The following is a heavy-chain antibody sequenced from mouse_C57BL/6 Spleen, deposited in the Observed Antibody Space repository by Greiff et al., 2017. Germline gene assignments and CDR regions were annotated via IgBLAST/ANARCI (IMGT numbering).Heavy chain of an antibody. CDR2: ISNKANGYTT. J-gene: IGHJ2*01. CDR1: GFTFTDYY. D-gene: IGHD1-1*01. V-gene: IGHV7-3*01. Sequence: EVQLVESGGGLVQPGGSLSLSCAASGFTFTDYYMSWVRQPPGKALEWLGFISNKANGYTTEYSASVKGRFTISRDNSQSILYLQMNALRAEDSATYYCARYIAYGSSLDYWGQGTTLTVSS. CDR3: ARYIAYGSSLDY.